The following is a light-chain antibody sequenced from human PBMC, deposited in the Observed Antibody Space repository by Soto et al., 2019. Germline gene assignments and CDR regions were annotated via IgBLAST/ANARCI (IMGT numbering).Light chain of an antibody. V-gene: IGLV2-11*01. CDR3: CSYAGSYKGYV. Sequence: QSALTQPRSVSGSPGQSVTISCTGTSSGVGGYNYVSWYQQHPGKAPKLMIYDVSKRPSGVPDRFSGSKSGNTASLTISGLQAKDEADYYCCSYAGSYKGYVFGTGTKLTVL. CDR2: DVS. J-gene: IGLJ1*01. CDR1: SSGVGGYNY.